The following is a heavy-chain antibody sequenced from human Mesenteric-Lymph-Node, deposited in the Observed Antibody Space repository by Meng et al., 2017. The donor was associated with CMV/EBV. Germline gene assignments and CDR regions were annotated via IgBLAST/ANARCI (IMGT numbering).Heavy chain of an antibody. CDR3: ARGGGCFSTSCYAVDY. CDR2: ISSSGSTI. CDR1: GYTFSTYD. V-gene: IGHV3-48*03. D-gene: IGHD2-2*01. Sequence: GGSLRLSCAASGYTFSTYDVSWVRQAPGKGLEWVSYISSSGSTIYYADSVKGRFTISRDNAKNSLYLQMNSLRAEDTAVYYCARGGGCFSTSCYAVDYWGQGTLVTVSS. J-gene: IGHJ4*02.